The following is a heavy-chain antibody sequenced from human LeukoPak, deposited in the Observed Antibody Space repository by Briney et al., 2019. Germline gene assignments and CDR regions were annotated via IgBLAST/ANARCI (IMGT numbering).Heavy chain of an antibody. CDR1: GGSFSGYY. CDR2: INHSGST. D-gene: IGHD4-4*01. J-gene: IGHJ5*02. V-gene: IGHV4-34*01. Sequence: ASETLSLTCAVYGGSFSGYYWSWIRQPPGKGLEWIEEINHSGSTNYNPSLKSRVTISVDTSKNQFSLKLSSVTAADTAVYYCARGFATVTTAATNWFDPWGQGTLVTVSS. CDR3: ARGFATVTTAATNWFDP.